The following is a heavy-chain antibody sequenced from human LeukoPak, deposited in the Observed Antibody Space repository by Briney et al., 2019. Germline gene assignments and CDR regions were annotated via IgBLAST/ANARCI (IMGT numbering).Heavy chain of an antibody. D-gene: IGHD5-24*01. CDR3: ATARDGYNSGAFDI. V-gene: IGHV3-11*04. J-gene: IGHJ3*02. CDR2: SSSSGSTI. Sequence: KPGGSLRLSCAASGLTVTINDMSLIRQAPGKGLEWVAYSSSSGSTIYYADSVKCRFTISRDNAKNSLHLHMNSLRVEDTAVYSSATARDGYNSGAFDIWGQGTMVTVSS. CDR1: GLTVTIND.